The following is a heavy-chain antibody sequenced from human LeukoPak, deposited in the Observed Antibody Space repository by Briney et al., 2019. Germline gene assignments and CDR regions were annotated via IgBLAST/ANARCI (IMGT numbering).Heavy chain of an antibody. J-gene: IGHJ5*02. CDR1: GFTFSSYA. V-gene: IGHV3-23*01. CDR3: PTVYYGSGANWFDP. D-gene: IGHD3-10*01. CDR2: ISGSGGST. Sequence: PGGSLRLSCAASGFTFSSYAMSWVRQAPGKGLEWVSAISGSGGSTYYADSVKGRFTISRDNSKNTLYLQMNSLRAEDTAVYYCPTVYYGSGANWFDPWGQGTLVTVSS.